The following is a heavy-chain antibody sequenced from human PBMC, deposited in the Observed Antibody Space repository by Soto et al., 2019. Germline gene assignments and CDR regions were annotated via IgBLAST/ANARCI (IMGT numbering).Heavy chain of an antibody. Sequence: EVQLVESGGGLVQPGGSLRLSCAASGFTFSRYDMVWVRQTTGIGVEWVSAIGSAGDTYYPGSVEGRFTISRENATNSLYLQRNSLTAEDTAFYYCARAVSCSGRTCPHYFMDVWGKGTTVTVSS. CDR3: ARAVSCSGRTCPHYFMDV. J-gene: IGHJ6*03. CDR1: GFTFSRYD. CDR2: IGSAGDT. D-gene: IGHD2-15*01. V-gene: IGHV3-13*01.